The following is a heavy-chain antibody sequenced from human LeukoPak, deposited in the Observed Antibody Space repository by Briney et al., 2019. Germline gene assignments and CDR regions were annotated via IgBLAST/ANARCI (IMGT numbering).Heavy chain of an antibody. J-gene: IGHJ4*02. V-gene: IGHV3-7*01. Sequence: GGSLRLSCTASGFTFSSYWMSWARQAPGKGLEWVANIKQDGSEKYYVDSVKGRFTISRDNAKNSLYLQMNSLRAEDTAVYYCARDPGRKYSSPYWGQGTLVTVSS. CDR3: ARDPGRKYSSPY. CDR1: GFTFSSYW. CDR2: IKQDGSEK. D-gene: IGHD6-6*01.